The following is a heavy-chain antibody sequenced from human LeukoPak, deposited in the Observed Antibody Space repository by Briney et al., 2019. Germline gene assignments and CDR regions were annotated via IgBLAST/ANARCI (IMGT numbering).Heavy chain of an antibody. V-gene: IGHV1-46*01. CDR1: GYTFTSYY. J-gene: IGHJ5*02. CDR2: INPSGGST. Sequence: ASVKVSCKASGYTFTSYYMHWVRQAPGQGLEWMGIINPSGGSTSYAQKFQGRVTMTRDMSTSTVYMELSSLRSEDTAVYYCAGDLYCSSTSCSHWFDPWGQGTLVTVSS. D-gene: IGHD2-2*01. CDR3: AGDLYCSSTSCSHWFDP.